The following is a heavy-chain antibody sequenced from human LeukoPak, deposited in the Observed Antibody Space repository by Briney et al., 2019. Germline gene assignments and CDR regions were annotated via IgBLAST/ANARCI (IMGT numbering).Heavy chain of an antibody. CDR2: IYYSVST. CDR1: GGSISSSSYY. J-gene: IGHJ5*02. V-gene: IGHV4-39*07. CDR3: ARGGLYSSGWYVYDSKFDP. Sequence: PSETLSLTCTVSGGSISSSSYYCGWIRQPPGKGLEWIGSIYYSVSTYYNPSLKSRVTISVDTSKNQFSLKLSSVTAADTAVYYCARGGLYSSGWYVYDSKFDPWGQGTLVTVSS. D-gene: IGHD6-19*01.